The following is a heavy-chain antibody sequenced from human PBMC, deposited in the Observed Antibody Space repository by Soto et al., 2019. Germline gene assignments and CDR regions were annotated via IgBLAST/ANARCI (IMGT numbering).Heavy chain of an antibody. V-gene: IGHV1-2*04. J-gene: IGHJ5*02. CDR3: ARAPRYCTNGVCYRQYNWFDP. D-gene: IGHD2-8*01. CDR1: GYTFTGYY. CDR2: INPNSGGT. Sequence: XSVKVSFKASGYTFTGYYMHLLRHAPGQGLEWMGWINPNSGGTNYAQKFQGWVTMTRDTSISTAYMELSRLRSDDTAVYYCARAPRYCTNGVCYRQYNWFDPWGQGTLVTVSS.